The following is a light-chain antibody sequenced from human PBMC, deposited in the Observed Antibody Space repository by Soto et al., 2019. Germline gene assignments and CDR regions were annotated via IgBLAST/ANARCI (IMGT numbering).Light chain of an antibody. Sequence: DLQMTQSPSSLSASVGDRVTITCRASQGISNYIAWYQQKPGKAPKLLIYAASTLQSGLPSRYSGSGSGTDFTLTINSLQPEDVATYSCQKYSSVPLFGPGTKVDIK. CDR1: QGISNY. J-gene: IGKJ3*01. CDR3: QKYSSVPL. V-gene: IGKV1-27*01. CDR2: AAS.